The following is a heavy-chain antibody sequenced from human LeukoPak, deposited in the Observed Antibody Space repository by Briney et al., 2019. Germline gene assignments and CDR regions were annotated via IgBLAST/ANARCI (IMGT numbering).Heavy chain of an antibody. V-gene: IGHV3-9*01. CDR1: GFIFDDYA. CDR3: AKDIGNGYYYYGMDV. D-gene: IGHD2-8*01. CDR2: ISWNSGSI. J-gene: IGHJ6*02. Sequence: GGSLRLSCAASGFIFDDYAMHWVRQAPGKGLEGVPGISWNSGSIGYADSVKGRLTISRDTAKNSLYLQMNSLRVEDTALYYCAKDIGNGYYYYGMDVWGQGTTVTVSS.